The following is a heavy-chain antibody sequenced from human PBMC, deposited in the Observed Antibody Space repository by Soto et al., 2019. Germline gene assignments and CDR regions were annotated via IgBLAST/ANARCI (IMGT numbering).Heavy chain of an antibody. V-gene: IGHV1-18*01. CDR2: ISAYNGNT. CDR3: ARVSYSGNWFVHSVAGPNWFDP. D-gene: IGHD6-13*01. CDR1: GYSFTNNG. J-gene: IGHJ5*02. Sequence: ASVNVSCKASGYSFTNNGISLLRQAPRQGLEWMGWISAYNGNTNYVKKFQGRVTMTTDTSTSTASMELRSLRSDDTAVYYCARVSYSGNWFVHSVAGPNWFDPWGQGTLVTVSS.